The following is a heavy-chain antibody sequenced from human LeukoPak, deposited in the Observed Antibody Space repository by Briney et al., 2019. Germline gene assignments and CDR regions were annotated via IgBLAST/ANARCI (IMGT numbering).Heavy chain of an antibody. Sequence: ASVKVSCMASGYTFTSYGISWVRQAPGQGLEWMGWISAYNGNTNYAQKLQGRVTMTTDTSTSTAYMELRSLRSDDTAVYYCARLTQRAFWSSGWYWVHDYWGQGTLVTVSS. V-gene: IGHV1-18*01. CDR3: ARLTQRAFWSSGWYWVHDY. CDR2: ISAYNGNT. D-gene: IGHD6-19*01. CDR1: GYTFTSYG. J-gene: IGHJ4*02.